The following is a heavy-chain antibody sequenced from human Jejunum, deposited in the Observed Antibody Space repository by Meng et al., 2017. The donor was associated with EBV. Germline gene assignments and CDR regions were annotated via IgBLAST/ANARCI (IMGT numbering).Heavy chain of an antibody. Sequence: QVPLVDAGGGVRMPCAAVKDSCTTSGHTFTRYCISWVRQAPGHGPELMGWINVYNGNTNYAPRLQGRATMTTDLSTSTAYMELRSLRSDDTAVYYCARDSSGYNANDKVSDYWGQGTLVTVSS. D-gene: IGHD5-12*01. CDR2: INVYNGNT. V-gene: IGHV1-18*01. CDR1: GHTFTRYC. CDR3: ARDSSGYNANDKVSDY. J-gene: IGHJ4*01.